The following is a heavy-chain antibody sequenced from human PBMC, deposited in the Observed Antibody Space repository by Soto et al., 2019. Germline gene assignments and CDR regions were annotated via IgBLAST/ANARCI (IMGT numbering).Heavy chain of an antibody. Sequence: QVQLVQSGAEVKKPGSSVKVSCKASGGTFSSYAISWVRQAPGQGLEWMGGIIPIFGTANYAPKFQGRVTITADESTSTAYMERSRLRSEDTAVYYCARGRDGYNFDYWGQGTLVTVSS. CDR3: ARGRDGYNFDY. D-gene: IGHD5-12*01. CDR2: IIPIFGTA. J-gene: IGHJ4*02. CDR1: GGTFSSYA. V-gene: IGHV1-69*01.